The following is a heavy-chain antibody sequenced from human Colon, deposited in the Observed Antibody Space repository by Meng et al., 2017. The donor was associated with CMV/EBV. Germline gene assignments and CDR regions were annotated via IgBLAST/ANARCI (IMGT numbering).Heavy chain of an antibody. Sequence: GGSLRLSCRGSGYTFTSYWIAWVRQMPGKGLEWMGIIYPGDSDTRYSPSFQGQVTISADKSISTAYLQWSSLKASDTAMYYCAGGYINYYAMDVWGQGTTVTRLL. CDR1: GYTFTSYW. J-gene: IGHJ6*02. CDR2: IYPGDSDT. CDR3: AGGYINYYAMDV. D-gene: IGHD5-18*01. V-gene: IGHV5-51*01.